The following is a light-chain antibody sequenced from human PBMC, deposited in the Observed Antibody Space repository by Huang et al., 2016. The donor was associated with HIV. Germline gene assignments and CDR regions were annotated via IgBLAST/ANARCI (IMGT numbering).Light chain of an antibody. CDR2: GVS. J-gene: IGKJ2*01. CDR3: QQSYRQYT. CDR1: QTINNY. Sequence: DIHMTQSPSSLSASVGDRVTITCRASQTINNYLNWYQQKPGKAPKRLIYGVSSLQGGVPSRFRGGGSGTDFTLTINSLQPEDLATYYCQQSYRQYTFGQGTKLEIK. V-gene: IGKV1-39*01.